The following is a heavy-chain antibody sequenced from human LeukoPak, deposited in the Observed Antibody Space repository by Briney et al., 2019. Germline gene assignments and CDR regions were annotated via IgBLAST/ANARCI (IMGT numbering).Heavy chain of an antibody. V-gene: IGHV3-11*01. Sequence: GGSLRLSCAASGFTFSDYYMSWIRQAPGKGLEWVSYISSSGSTIYYADSVKGRFTISRDNAKNSLYLQMNSLRAEDTAVYYCARVGSSSFDWYFDLWGRGTLVTVSS. CDR1: GFTFSDYY. CDR2: ISSSGSTI. CDR3: ARVGSSSFDWYFDL. J-gene: IGHJ2*01. D-gene: IGHD6-13*01.